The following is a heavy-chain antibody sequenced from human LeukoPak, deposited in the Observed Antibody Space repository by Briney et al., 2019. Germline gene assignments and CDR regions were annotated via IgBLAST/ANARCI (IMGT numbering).Heavy chain of an antibody. CDR3: ARDPYSGGYGAYYYYYMDV. Sequence: GSLRLSCAASGFTFDDYTMHWVRQAPGKGLEWVSSITSSSTYMFYADSVRGRFTISRDNAENSLYLQMNSLRDEDTAVYYCARDPYSGGYGAYYYYYMDVWGKGTTVTVSS. CDR2: ITSSSTYM. CDR1: GFTFDDYT. D-gene: IGHD6-19*01. V-gene: IGHV3-21*01. J-gene: IGHJ6*03.